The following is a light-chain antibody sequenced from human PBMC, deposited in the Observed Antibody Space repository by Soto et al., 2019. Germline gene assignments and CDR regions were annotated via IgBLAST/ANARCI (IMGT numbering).Light chain of an antibody. V-gene: IGLV2-8*01. Sequence: QSVLTQPPSASGSPGQSVTISCTGTSSDVGGYNYVSWYQQHPGKAPKLMIYEVSKRPSGVPDRFSGSKSGNTASLTVSGLQAEDEADCYCSSYAGSNYYVFGTGTKV. CDR3: SSYAGSNYYV. CDR2: EVS. CDR1: SSDVGGYNY. J-gene: IGLJ1*01.